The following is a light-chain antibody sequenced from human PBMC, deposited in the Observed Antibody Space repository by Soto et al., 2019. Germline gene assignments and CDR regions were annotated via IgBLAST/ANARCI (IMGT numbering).Light chain of an antibody. J-gene: IGLJ1*01. CDR3: SSYTAFTTYV. V-gene: IGLV2-14*03. CDR1: NSDVGAYSY. CDR2: DVG. Sequence: QSALTQPASVSGSPGQSITISCTGTNSDVGAYSYVSWYQQYPGKAPKLLIYDVGARPSRISDRFSGSKSGNTASLTISGLQAEDEADYYCSSYTAFTTYVFGSGTKVTVL.